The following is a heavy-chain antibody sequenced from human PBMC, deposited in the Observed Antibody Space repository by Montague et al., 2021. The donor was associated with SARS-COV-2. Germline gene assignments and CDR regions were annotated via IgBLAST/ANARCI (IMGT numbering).Heavy chain of an antibody. CDR3: AGVRDSSGHDY. CDR1: GGSISSDDYY. D-gene: IGHD3-22*01. Sequence: SQTLSLTCTVSGGSISSDDYYWSWIRQPPGKGLEWIGYIFYSGGAYYSPSLESRSTISIDTSKNQFSLRLTSVTAADTAVYYCAGVRDSSGHDYWGQGTLVTVSS. V-gene: IGHV4-30-4*01. CDR2: IFYSGGA. J-gene: IGHJ4*02.